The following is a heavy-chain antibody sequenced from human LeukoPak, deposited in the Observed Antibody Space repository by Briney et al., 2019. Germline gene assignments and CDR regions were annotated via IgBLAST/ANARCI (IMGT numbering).Heavy chain of an antibody. J-gene: IGHJ4*02. CDR2: SGGTT. CDR3: ARGGGYCSTTSCYAFY. V-gene: IGHV1-46*01. Sequence: SGGTTNYAQKFQGRVTMTRDTSTSTVSMELSSLKSEDTAVYYCARGGGYCSTTSCYAFYWGQGTLVTVSS. D-gene: IGHD2-2*01.